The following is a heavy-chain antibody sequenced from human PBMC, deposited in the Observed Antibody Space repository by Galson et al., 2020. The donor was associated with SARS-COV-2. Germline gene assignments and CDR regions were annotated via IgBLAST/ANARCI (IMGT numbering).Heavy chain of an antibody. CDR2: IDWDDEK. CDR1: GFSLTTSGMC. J-gene: IGHJ3*02. CDR3: ARTSDRWRDAFDI. Sequence: SGPTLVKPTQTLILTCTFPGFSLTTSGMCVSWIRQPPGKALEWLARIDWDDEKYYTTSLKTRVTISKDTSKNQVVLTMTNMDPVDTATYYCARTSDRWRDAFDIWGQGTMVTVSS. D-gene: IGHD2-15*01. V-gene: IGHV2-70*11.